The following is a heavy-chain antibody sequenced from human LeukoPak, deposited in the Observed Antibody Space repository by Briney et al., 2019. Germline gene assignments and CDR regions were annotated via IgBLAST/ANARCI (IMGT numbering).Heavy chain of an antibody. V-gene: IGHV4-34*01. CDR1: GGSFSGYY. J-gene: IGHJ4*02. D-gene: IGHD3-22*01. CDR2: INHSGST. Sequence: PSETLSLTCAVYGGSFSGYYWSWIRQPPGKGLEWIGEINHSGSTNYNPSLKSRVTISVDTSKNQFSLKLSSVTAADTAVYYCARGHYDSSGYGPYFDYWGQGTLVTVSS. CDR3: ARGHYDSSGYGPYFDY.